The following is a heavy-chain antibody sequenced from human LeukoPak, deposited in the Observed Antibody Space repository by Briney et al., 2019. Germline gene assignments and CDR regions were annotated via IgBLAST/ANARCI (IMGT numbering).Heavy chain of an antibody. CDR3: EAARGYCSGGTCFDY. CDR1: GFTFSSYA. V-gene: IGHV3-23*01. Sequence: GGSLRLSCAASGFTFSSYAMSWVRQAPGKGLEWVSAINGSGGSTYYADSVKGRFTISRDNSKNTLYLQMNSLRAEDTAVYYCEAARGYCSGGTCFDYWGQGTLVTVSS. CDR2: INGSGGST. J-gene: IGHJ4*02. D-gene: IGHD2-15*01.